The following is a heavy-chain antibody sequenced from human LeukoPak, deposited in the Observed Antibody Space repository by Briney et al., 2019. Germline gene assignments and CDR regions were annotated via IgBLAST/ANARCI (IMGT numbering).Heavy chain of an antibody. Sequence: GGSLRLSCAASGFTFSSYGMHWVRQAPGKGLEWVAFIRYDGSNKYYADSVKGRFTISRDNSKNTLFLQMNSLRDEDTAVYYCAREGYSSGYFHFDHWGQGTLVTVSS. CDR3: AREGYSSGYFHFDH. CDR2: IRYDGSNK. D-gene: IGHD3-22*01. V-gene: IGHV3-30*02. J-gene: IGHJ4*02. CDR1: GFTFSSYG.